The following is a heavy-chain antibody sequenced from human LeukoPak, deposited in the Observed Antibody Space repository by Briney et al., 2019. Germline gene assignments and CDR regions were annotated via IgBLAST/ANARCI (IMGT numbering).Heavy chain of an antibody. J-gene: IGHJ4*02. V-gene: IGHV4-59*01. CDR2: IYYSGGT. Sequence: SETLSLTCTVSGGSISSYYWSWIRQPPGKGLEWIGYIYYSGGTNYNPSLKSRVTISVDTSKNQFSLKLSSVTAADTAVYYCARDLSSGWYGGFDYWGQGTLVTVSS. D-gene: IGHD6-19*01. CDR3: ARDLSSGWYGGFDY. CDR1: GGSISSYY.